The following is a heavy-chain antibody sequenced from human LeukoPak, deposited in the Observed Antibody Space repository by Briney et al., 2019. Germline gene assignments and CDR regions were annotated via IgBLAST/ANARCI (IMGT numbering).Heavy chain of an antibody. CDR2: IRYDGSNK. D-gene: IGHD3-22*01. V-gene: IGHV3-30*02. CDR1: GFTFSSYG. Sequence: PGGSLRLSCAASGFTFSSYGIHWVRQAPGKGLEWVAFIRYDGSNKYYADSVKGRFTISRDNSKNTLYLQMNSLRAEDTAVYHCARSDDSSDYSFNTFDYWGQGTLVTVSS. J-gene: IGHJ4*02. CDR3: ARSDDSSDYSFNTFDY.